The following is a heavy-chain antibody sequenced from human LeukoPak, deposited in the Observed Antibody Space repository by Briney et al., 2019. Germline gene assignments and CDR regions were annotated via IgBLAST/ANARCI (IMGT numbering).Heavy chain of an antibody. V-gene: IGHV1-2*02. Sequence: ASVKVSCKASGYTFTGYYMHWVRQAPGQGLEWMGWINPNSGGTNYAQKFQGRVTMTADTSTDTVYMELSSLRSEDTAVYYCARDDGRYFDRLGHDAFDIWGQGTLVTVSS. CDR3: ARDDGRYFDRLGHDAFDI. CDR1: GYTFTGYY. CDR2: INPNSGGT. J-gene: IGHJ3*02. D-gene: IGHD3-9*01.